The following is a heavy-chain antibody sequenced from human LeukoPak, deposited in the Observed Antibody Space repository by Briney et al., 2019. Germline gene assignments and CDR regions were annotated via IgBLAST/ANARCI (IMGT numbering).Heavy chain of an antibody. Sequence: GGSLRLSCAASGFTFSDYYMSWIRQAPGKGLEWVSYISSSGSTIYYADSVKGRFTISRDNAKNSLYLQMNNLRAEDTAVHYCARDRYYGSGSYADWGQGTLVTDSS. CDR2: ISSSGSTI. J-gene: IGHJ4*02. CDR3: ARDRYYGSGSYAD. V-gene: IGHV3-11*01. D-gene: IGHD3-10*01. CDR1: GFTFSDYY.